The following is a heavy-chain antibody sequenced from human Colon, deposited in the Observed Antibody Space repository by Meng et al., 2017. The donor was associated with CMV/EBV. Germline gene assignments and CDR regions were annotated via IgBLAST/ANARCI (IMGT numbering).Heavy chain of an antibody. Sequence: KASGYIFTTYGISWVRQAPGQGLEWMGWISTYNDNTNYAQKLQGRVTMTTDTSTSTAYMELRSLRSDDTAMYYCARVGPTAVVGALEYWGQGTLVTVSS. J-gene: IGHJ4*02. V-gene: IGHV1-18*01. CDR1: GYIFTTYG. CDR3: ARVGPTAVVGALEY. CDR2: ISTYNDNT. D-gene: IGHD3-3*01.